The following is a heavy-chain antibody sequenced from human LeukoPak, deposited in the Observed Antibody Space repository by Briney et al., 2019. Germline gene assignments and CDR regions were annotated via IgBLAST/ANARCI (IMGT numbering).Heavy chain of an antibody. CDR1: GFPFRNYW. J-gene: IGHJ4*02. D-gene: IGHD3-10*01. CDR2: IKQDGSEK. V-gene: IGHV3-7*01. Sequence: GESLKISCAASGFPFRNYWLTWVRQAPGKGLEWVASIKQDGSEKYYVDSVKGRFTISRDNAKNSLYLQMGSLRAEDTAMFYCARGRLLWFGELDYWGQGTLVTVSS. CDR3: ARGRLLWFGELDY.